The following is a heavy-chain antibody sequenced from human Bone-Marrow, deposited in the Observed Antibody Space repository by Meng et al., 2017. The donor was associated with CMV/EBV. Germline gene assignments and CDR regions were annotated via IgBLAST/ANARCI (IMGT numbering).Heavy chain of an antibody. Sequence: SVKVSCKASGGTFSSYAISWVRQAPGQGLEWMGGIIPILGIANYAQKFQGRVTITADKSTSTAYMELSSLRSEDTAVYYCARQIGITMIAYWGQGTLVTAPQ. J-gene: IGHJ4*02. CDR1: GGTFSSYA. D-gene: IGHD3-22*01. CDR2: IIPILGIA. V-gene: IGHV1-69*10. CDR3: ARQIGITMIAY.